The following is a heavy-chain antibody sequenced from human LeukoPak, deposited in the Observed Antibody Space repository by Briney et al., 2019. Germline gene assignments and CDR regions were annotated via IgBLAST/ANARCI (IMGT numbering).Heavy chain of an antibody. D-gene: IGHD1-26*01. J-gene: IGHJ1*01. V-gene: IGHV4-59*01. CDR1: GGSISSYY. Sequence: PSETLSLTCTVSGGSISSYYWSWIRQAPGKGLEWIGYIYYSGSTNYNPSLQSRVTISVDTSKNQFSLKLSSVTAADTAVYYCARDQPGIVGAIGYFHHWGQGTLVTVSS. CDR3: ARDQPGIVGAIGYFHH. CDR2: IYYSGST.